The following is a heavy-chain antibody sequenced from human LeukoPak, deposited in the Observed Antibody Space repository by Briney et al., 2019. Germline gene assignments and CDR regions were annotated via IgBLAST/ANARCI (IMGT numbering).Heavy chain of an antibody. Sequence: GGTLRLSCAASGFTFSSYGMSWVRQAPGKGLEWVSGIRGSGDITFYADSVKGRFTISRDNSKSTVYLRMSSLRAEDTAVYYCAREPLSIGFFDYWGQGTLVTVSS. CDR1: GFTFSSYG. V-gene: IGHV3-23*01. CDR3: AREPLSIGFFDY. D-gene: IGHD1-14*01. J-gene: IGHJ4*02. CDR2: IRGSGDIT.